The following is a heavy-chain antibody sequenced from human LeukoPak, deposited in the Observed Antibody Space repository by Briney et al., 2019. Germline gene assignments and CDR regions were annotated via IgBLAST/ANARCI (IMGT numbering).Heavy chain of an antibody. Sequence: GGSLRLSCAASGFTFSSYTMSWVRQAPGKGLEWVSAISGSGGSTYYADSVKGRFTISRDNSKNTLYLQMNSLRAEDTAVYYCAKDQGITMIVAGIDAFDIWGQGTMVTVSS. V-gene: IGHV3-23*01. CDR2: ISGSGGST. CDR1: GFTFSSYT. CDR3: AKDQGITMIVAGIDAFDI. D-gene: IGHD3-22*01. J-gene: IGHJ3*02.